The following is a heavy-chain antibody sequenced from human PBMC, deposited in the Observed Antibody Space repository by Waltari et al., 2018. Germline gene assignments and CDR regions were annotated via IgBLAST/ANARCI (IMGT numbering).Heavy chain of an antibody. CDR2: INQDGRKE. V-gene: IGHV3-7*01. D-gene: IGHD5-12*01. Sequence: EVLLVESGGGLVQTGGSLRLSCAASRFTFSNYWMNWVRQAPGKGLDVVANINQDGRKEYYVDSVNGRFTNSRDNAKNSLYLEMKTLRAEDTAIYYCARTGARWLQFAAFDIWGQGTMVTVSS. J-gene: IGHJ3*02. CDR3: ARTGARWLQFAAFDI. CDR1: RFTFSNYW.